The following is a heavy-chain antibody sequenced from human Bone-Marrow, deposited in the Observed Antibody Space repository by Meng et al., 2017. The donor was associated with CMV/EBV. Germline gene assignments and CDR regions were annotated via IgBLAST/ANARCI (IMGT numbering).Heavy chain of an antibody. V-gene: IGHV1-69*12. D-gene: IGHD3-16*02. CDR1: GGTFSSYA. J-gene: IGHJ5*02. CDR2: IIPIFGTA. CDR3: ARGRYSPNWFDP. Sequence: VQRVQSGSGVKKPGSSVKVSCKASGGTFSSYAISWVRQAPGQGLEWMGGIIPIFGTANYAQKFQGRVTITADESTSTAYMELSSLRSEDTAVYYCARGRYSPNWFDPWGQGTLVTVSS.